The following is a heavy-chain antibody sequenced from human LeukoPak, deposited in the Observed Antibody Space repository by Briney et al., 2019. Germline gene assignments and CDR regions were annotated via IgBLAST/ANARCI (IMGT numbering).Heavy chain of an antibody. J-gene: IGHJ4*02. V-gene: IGHV4-59*08. D-gene: IGHD1-26*01. CDR3: ARRSYLVEAPFDS. CDR1: GGSISIYY. Sequence: SETLSLTCTVSGGSISIYYWNWIRQPPGKGLEWIGYIYYIGTTKYNPSLKSRVTISLDTSRNQFSLKLSSVTAADTAVYYCARRSYLVEAPFDSWGQGTLVTVSS. CDR2: IYYIGTT.